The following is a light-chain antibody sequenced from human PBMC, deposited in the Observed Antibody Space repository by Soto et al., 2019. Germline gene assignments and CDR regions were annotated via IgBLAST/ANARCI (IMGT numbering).Light chain of an antibody. CDR1: TSNIGAGYD. Sequence: QPVLTHPPSVSGAPGQRVTISCTGSTSNIGAGYDVHWYQQLPGTAPRLVVYSSTQRPSGVPKRFSGFKSGTSASLAITGLQAEDEADYYCQSYDSSLSGSVFGGGTKLTVL. CDR2: SST. CDR3: QSYDSSLSGSV. V-gene: IGLV1-40*01. J-gene: IGLJ3*02.